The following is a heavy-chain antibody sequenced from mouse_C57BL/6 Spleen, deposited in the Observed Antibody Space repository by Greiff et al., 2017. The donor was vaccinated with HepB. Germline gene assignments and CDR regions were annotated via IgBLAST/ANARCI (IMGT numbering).Heavy chain of an antibody. V-gene: IGHV1-39*01. J-gene: IGHJ3*01. Sequence: EVKLVESGPELVKPGASVKISCKASGYSFTDYNMNWVKQSNGKSLEWIGVINPNYGTTSYNQKFKGKATLTVDQSSSTAYMQLNSLTSEDSAVYYCASLDSSGWWFAYWGQGTLVTVSA. CDR2: INPNYGTT. CDR1: GYSFTDYN. D-gene: IGHD3-2*02. CDR3: ASLDSSGWWFAY.